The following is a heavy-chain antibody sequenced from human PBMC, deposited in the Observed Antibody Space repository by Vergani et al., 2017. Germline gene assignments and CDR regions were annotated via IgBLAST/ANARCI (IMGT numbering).Heavy chain of an antibody. CDR1: EFTFSNCA. CDR2: LSGSGVSA. D-gene: IGHD3-10*01. V-gene: IGHV3-23*01. J-gene: IGHJ4*02. Sequence: EVQLLESGGGLVQPGGSLRLTCAASEFTFSNCAMNWVRQAPGKGLEWVSGLSGSGVSAYYTDSVKGRFTISRDNSKNMLFLQMNNLRTEDTAIYYCAKQYFVSGNYLFDYWGQGTLVTVSS. CDR3: AKQYFVSGNYLFDY.